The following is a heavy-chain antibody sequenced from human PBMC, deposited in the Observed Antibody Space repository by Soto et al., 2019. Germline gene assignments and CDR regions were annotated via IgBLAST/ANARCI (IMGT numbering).Heavy chain of an antibody. CDR2: IYYSWST. V-gene: IGHV4-31*03. D-gene: IGHD6-13*01. CDR3: ARGNRDQQLYYFDY. J-gene: IGHJ4*02. Sequence: QVQLQESGPGLVKPSQTLSLTCTVSGGSISSGGYYWSWIRQHPGKGLEWIGYIYYSWSTYYNPSLMSRVTISVDTSKNQFSLKQSSVTAADTAVYYCARGNRDQQLYYFDYWGQGTLVTVSS. CDR1: GGSISSGGYY.